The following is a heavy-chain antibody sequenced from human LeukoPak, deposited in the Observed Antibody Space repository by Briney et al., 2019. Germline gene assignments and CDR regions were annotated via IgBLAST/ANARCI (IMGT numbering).Heavy chain of an antibody. CDR2: IKSKTDGGTT. Sequence: PGGSLRLSCAASGSTFSNAWMSWVRQAPGKGLEWVGRIKSKTDGGTTDYAAPVKGRFTISRDDSKNTLYLQMNSLKTEDTAVYYCTTDRAADFTIFGVVISRSFDYWGQGTLVTVSS. V-gene: IGHV3-15*01. CDR3: TTDRAADFTIFGVVISRSFDY. CDR1: GSTFSNAW. D-gene: IGHD3-3*01. J-gene: IGHJ4*02.